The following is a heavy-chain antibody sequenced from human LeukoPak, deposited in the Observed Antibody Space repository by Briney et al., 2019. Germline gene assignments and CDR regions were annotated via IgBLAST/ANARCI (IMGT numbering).Heavy chain of an antibody. D-gene: IGHD3-10*01. V-gene: IGHV4-38-2*02. CDR3: AREAEYYGSGSTFDY. J-gene: IGHJ4*02. CDR2: IYHSGST. CDR1: GYSISSGYY. Sequence: SETLSLTCTVSGYSISSGYYWGWIRQPPGKGLEWIGSIYHSGSTYYNPSLKSRVTISVDTSKNQFSLKLSSVTAADTAVYYCAREAEYYGSGSTFDYWGQGTLVTVSS.